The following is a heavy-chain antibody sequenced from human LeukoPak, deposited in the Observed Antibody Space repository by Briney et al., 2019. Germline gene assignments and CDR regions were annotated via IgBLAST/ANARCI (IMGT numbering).Heavy chain of an antibody. CDR2: ITSDGRGT. J-gene: IGHJ4*02. D-gene: IGHD6-19*01. CDR3: AKGGVAVANPVYYFDY. V-gene: IGHV3-64*01. CDR1: GFTFSAYR. Sequence: GGSLRLSCTAAGFTFSAYRMEWDGQAPGKGLEYVSAITSDGRGTDYARSGEGRFTISRDNSKNTLSLQMNSLRAEDTAVYYCAKGGVAVANPVYYFDYWGQGTLVTVSS.